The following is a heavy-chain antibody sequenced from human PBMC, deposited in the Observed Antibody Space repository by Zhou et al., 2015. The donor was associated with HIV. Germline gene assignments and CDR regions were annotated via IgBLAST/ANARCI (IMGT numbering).Heavy chain of an antibody. CDR1: GGTFSSYA. D-gene: IGHD6-19*01. V-gene: IGHV1-69*12. J-gene: IGHJ5*02. CDR3: ARDIAVAGGPSPSPTGWFDP. CDR2: IIPIFGTA. Sequence: QVQLVQSGAEVKKPGSSVKVSCKASGGTFSSYAISWVRQAPGQGLEWMGGIIPIFGTANYAQKFQGRVTITADESTSTAYMELSSLRSEDTAVYYCARDIAVAGGPSPSPTGWFDPWGQGTLVTVSS.